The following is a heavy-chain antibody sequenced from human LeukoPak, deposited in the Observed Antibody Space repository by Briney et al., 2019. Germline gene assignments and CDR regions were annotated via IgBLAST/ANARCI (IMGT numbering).Heavy chain of an antibody. CDR2: IYYSGST. CDR1: GGSISSHY. J-gene: IGHJ4*02. V-gene: IGHV4-59*11. Sequence: SETLSLTCTVSGGSISSHYWSWIRQPPGQGLEWIGYIYYSGSTNYNPSLKSRVTISVDTSKNQFSLKLSSVTAADTAVYYCARTARRDGYNYDYWGQGTLVTVSS. D-gene: IGHD5-24*01. CDR3: ARTARRDGYNYDY.